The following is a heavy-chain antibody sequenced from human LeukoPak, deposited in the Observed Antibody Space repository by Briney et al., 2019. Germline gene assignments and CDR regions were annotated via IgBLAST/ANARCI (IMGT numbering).Heavy chain of an antibody. CDR3: ARVASYGMDV. V-gene: IGHV3-48*03. Sequence: GGPLRLSCAASGFTFRSYDVTWVRQAPGKGLEWVSYISSSGITINYADSVKGRFTISWDNAKNSLNLQMNSLGAEDTAVYYCARVASYGMDVWGQGTTVTVSS. J-gene: IGHJ6*02. CDR1: GFTFRSYD. CDR2: ISSSGITI.